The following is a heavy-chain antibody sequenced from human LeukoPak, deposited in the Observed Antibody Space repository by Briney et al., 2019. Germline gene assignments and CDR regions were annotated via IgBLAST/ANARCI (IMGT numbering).Heavy chain of an antibody. J-gene: IGHJ4*02. V-gene: IGHV3-53*01. CDR1: GFTVSSNY. Sequence: GGSLRLSCAASGFTVSSNYMSWVRQAPGKGLEWVSVIYSGGSTYYADSVKGRFTISRDNSKNTLYLQMNNLRAEDTAEYYCARDLATVVVIAMGYWGQGTLVTVSS. D-gene: IGHD2-21*01. CDR2: IYSGGST. CDR3: ARDLATVVVIAMGY.